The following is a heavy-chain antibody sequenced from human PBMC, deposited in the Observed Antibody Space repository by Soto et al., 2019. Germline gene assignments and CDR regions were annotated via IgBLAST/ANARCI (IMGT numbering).Heavy chain of an antibody. V-gene: IGHV3-48*01. Sequence: EVQLVESGGGLVQPGGSLRLSCAASGFTFSSYSMNWVRQAPGKGLEWVSYISSSSTIYYADSVKGRFTISRDNAKNSLYLQMNSLRAEDTAVYYCARVVVGYYYYMDVWGKGTTVTVSS. D-gene: IGHD2-15*01. CDR2: ISSSSTI. J-gene: IGHJ6*03. CDR1: GFTFSSYS. CDR3: ARVVVGYYYYMDV.